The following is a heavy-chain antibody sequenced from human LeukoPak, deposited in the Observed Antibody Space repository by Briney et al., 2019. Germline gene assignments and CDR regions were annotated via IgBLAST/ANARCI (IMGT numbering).Heavy chain of an antibody. CDR2: ISWNRGII. CDR1: GFTFDDSA. CDR3: AKAPPYYSDSSGYFQH. Sequence: GRSLRLSCAASGFTFDDSAMHWVRHVPGKGLEWGSGISWNRGIIDYADSVKGRFTISRDNAKNSLYLQMNNLRPDDTAFYYCAKAPPYYSDSSGYFQHWGQGTLVTVPS. V-gene: IGHV3-9*01. J-gene: IGHJ1*01. D-gene: IGHD3-22*01.